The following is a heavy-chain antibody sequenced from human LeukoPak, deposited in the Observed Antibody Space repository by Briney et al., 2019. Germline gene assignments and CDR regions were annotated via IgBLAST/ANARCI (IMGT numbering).Heavy chain of an antibody. D-gene: IGHD1-26*01. V-gene: IGHV3-48*01. CDR1: GFTFTRHS. Sequence: GGSLRLSCVASGFTFTRHSMNWVRQAPGKGLEWISFINIWGSPTYYADSMKGRFTISRDNAKNSIFLQMNNLRVEDTAVYYCARDRGDSLVGADFDSWGQRILVTVSS. CDR3: ARDRGDSLVGADFDS. CDR2: INIWGSPT. J-gene: IGHJ4*02.